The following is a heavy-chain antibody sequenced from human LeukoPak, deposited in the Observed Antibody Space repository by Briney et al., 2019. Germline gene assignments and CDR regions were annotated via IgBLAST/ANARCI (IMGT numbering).Heavy chain of an antibody. CDR3: AKTTAGNSSGRYPGWPVDY. CDR1: GFTFRNYA. CDR2: ISGSGGDA. Sequence: GGSLRLSCAASGFTFRNYAIYWVRQAPGKGLEWVSGISGSGGDAYFADSVKGRFTISRDHSKNTVFLQMDSLRAEDTAVYYCAKTTAGNSSGRYPGWPVDYWGQGTLVTVSS. D-gene: IGHD6-19*01. J-gene: IGHJ4*02. V-gene: IGHV3-23*01.